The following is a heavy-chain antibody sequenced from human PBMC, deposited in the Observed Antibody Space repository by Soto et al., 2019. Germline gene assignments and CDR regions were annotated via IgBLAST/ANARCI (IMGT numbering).Heavy chain of an antibody. CDR2: ISWNSGSI. V-gene: IGHV3-9*01. J-gene: IGHJ5*02. CDR1: GFTFDDYA. D-gene: IGHD3-9*01. CDR3: AKGRFDWMGFDP. Sequence: GGSRRLSFAASGFTFDDYAMHWVRQAPGKGLEWVSGISWNSGSIGYADSVKGRFTISRDNAKNSLYLQMNSLRAEDTALYYCAKGRFDWMGFDPWGQGTLVTVSS.